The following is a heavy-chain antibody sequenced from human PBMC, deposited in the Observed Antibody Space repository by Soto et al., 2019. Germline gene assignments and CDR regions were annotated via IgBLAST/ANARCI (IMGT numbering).Heavy chain of an antibody. CDR2: IKGDASTT. V-gene: IGHV3-74*01. CDR3: ARGGRGYYDVDG. CDR1: GFTFSDYW. J-gene: IGHJ6*03. Sequence: EVQLVESGGGLVQPGGSLRLSCEASGFTFSDYWIHWVRQAPGKGLGWLSRIKGDASTTNYADSVMGRFTVSRDNARNTVYLQMNRRRAEDTAVYYGARGGRGYYDVDGWGKGITVTVSS.